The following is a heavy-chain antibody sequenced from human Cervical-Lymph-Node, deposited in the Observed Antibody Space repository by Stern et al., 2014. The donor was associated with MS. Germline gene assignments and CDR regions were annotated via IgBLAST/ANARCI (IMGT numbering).Heavy chain of an antibody. J-gene: IGHJ4*02. D-gene: IGHD6-19*01. CDR2: TYFKSQWYN. CDR3: ARGVLTVAD. CDR1: GDSVSSNSAA. Sequence: QVQLQESGPGLVKPSQTLSLTCAISGDSVSSNSAAWNWIRQSPSRGLEWLGRTYFKSQWYNDYAGAGKRRITIKPDTYKNQIYLQLNSVTHEDTAVYYCARGVLTVADWGQGTLVTVSS. V-gene: IGHV6-1*01.